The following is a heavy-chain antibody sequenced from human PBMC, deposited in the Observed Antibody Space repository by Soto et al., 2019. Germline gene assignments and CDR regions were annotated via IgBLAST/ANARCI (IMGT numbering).Heavy chain of an antibody. Sequence: QVQLVESGGGVVQPGESLRLSCAASGFTFSAYGIHWVRQAPGKGLDWVTLIWFDGSNNYYEDSVKGRFTISRDNPRNTVYLQMNSLRAEDTAVYYCVRGGSSSGCKYYFDYWGQGTLVTVSS. CDR2: IWFDGSNN. V-gene: IGHV3-33*01. D-gene: IGHD6-19*01. J-gene: IGHJ4*02. CDR1: GFTFSAYG. CDR3: VRGGSSSGCKYYFDY.